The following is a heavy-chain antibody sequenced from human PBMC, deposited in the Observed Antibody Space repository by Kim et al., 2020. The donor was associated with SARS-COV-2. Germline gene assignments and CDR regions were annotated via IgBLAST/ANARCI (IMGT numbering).Heavy chain of an antibody. J-gene: IGHJ4*02. Sequence: GGSLRLSCAASGFTFSDHYMEWVRQAPGKGLEWVGRIRNKVNGYMTEYAASVKDRFTISRDDSKNSLYLQMNSLKTDDTAVYYCARVSGSRDDCWGQGTLVSVSS. V-gene: IGHV3-72*01. CDR2: IRNKVNGYMT. CDR3: ARVSGSRDDC. CDR1: GFTFSDHY. D-gene: IGHD6-13*01.